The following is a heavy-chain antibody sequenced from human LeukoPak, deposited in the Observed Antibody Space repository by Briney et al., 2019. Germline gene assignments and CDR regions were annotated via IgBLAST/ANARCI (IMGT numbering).Heavy chain of an antibody. J-gene: IGHJ3*02. V-gene: IGHV3-21*01. D-gene: IGHD6-13*01. CDR1: GFTFSSYA. CDR3: ARDHPVAAAAAFDI. CDR2: ISSSSSYI. Sequence: GGSLRLSCAASGFTFSSYAISWVRQAPGKGLEWVSSISSSSSYIYYADSVKGRFTISRDNAKNSLYLQMNSLRAEDTAVYYCARDHPVAAAAAFDIWGQGTMVTVSS.